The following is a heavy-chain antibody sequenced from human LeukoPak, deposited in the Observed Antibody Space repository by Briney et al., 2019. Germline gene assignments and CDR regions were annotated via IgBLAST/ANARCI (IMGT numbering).Heavy chain of an antibody. CDR2: INSDGSST. D-gene: IGHD2-15*01. J-gene: IGHJ4*02. CDR3: ARAHCSGGSCYPYYFDY. CDR1: GFTFSSYW. V-gene: IGHV3-74*01. Sequence: PGGSLRLSCAASGFTFSSYWMHWVRQAPGKGLVWVSRINSDGSSTSYADSVKGRFTISRDNAKNTLYLQMNSLRAEDTAVYYCARAHCSGGSCYPYYFDYWGQGTLVTVSS.